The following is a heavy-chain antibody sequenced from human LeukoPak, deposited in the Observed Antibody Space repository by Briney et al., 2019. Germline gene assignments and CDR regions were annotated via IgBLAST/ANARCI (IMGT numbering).Heavy chain of an antibody. CDR1: GYSFTTYW. D-gene: IGHD5-24*01. CDR3: ARSFARDDYNYYFDY. J-gene: IGHJ4*02. CDR2: IYPGDSDT. V-gene: IGHV5-51*01. Sequence: PGESLKISCKGSGYSFTTYWIAWVRQMPGKGLEWMGIIYPGDSDTGYSPSFQGQVTISADKSISTAYLQWSSLKASDTAMYYCARSFARDDYNYYFDYWGQGTLVTVSS.